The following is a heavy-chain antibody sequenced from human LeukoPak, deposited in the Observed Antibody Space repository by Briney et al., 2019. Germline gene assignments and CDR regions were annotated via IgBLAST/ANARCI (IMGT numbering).Heavy chain of an antibody. CDR2: IYHNGNT. CDR3: ARDGVGGSYYLYFDY. D-gene: IGHD1-26*01. J-gene: IGHJ4*02. CDR1: GGSISNSNW. V-gene: IGHV4-4*02. Sequence: SETLSLTCAVSGGSISNSNWWNWVRQSPGKGLEWIGEIYHNGNTNYNPSLKSRVTISVDTSKNQFSLKLSSVTAADTAVYYCARDGVGGSYYLYFDYWGQGTLVTVSS.